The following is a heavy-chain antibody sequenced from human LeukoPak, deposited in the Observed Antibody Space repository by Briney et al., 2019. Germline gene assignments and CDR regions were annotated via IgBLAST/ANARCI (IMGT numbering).Heavy chain of an antibody. CDR3: AKDKGWGYSAYDFYGMDV. V-gene: IGHV3-23*01. D-gene: IGHD1-1*01. CDR2: IRGSGGST. Sequence: PGGSLRLSCAAPGFTFSSYAMSWVRQAPGKGLEWVSAIRGSGGSTYYADSVKGRFTISRDSSKNTLYLQMNSLRAEDTAIYYCAKDKGWGYSAYDFYGMDVWGQGTTVTVSS. J-gene: IGHJ6*02. CDR1: GFTFSSYA.